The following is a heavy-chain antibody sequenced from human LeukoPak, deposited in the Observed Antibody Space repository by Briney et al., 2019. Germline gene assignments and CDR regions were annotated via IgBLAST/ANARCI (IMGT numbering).Heavy chain of an antibody. J-gene: IGHJ4*02. CDR1: GGSINSSNW. V-gene: IGHV4-4*02. Sequence: SETLSLTCAVSGGSINSSNWWSWVRPPPGKGREWIGEIFHSATTNYNPSLKSRVTISVDKSKNHFSLKLSSVTAADTAVYYCARAPYYDSSGYHSAYFEYWGQGTLVTVSS. D-gene: IGHD3-22*01. CDR2: IFHSATT. CDR3: ARAPYYDSSGYHSAYFEY.